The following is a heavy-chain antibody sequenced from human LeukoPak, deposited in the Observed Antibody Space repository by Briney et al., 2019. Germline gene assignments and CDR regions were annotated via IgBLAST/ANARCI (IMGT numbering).Heavy chain of an antibody. D-gene: IGHD7-27*01. CDR1: GFTFSTYT. Sequence: GGSLRLSCAASGFTFSTYTMYWVRHPPGKRLEWVSITGSSGGGIHYADSVKGRFTISRDNSKNALYLQMNSLRVEDTAVYYCAIDPNWGTHSWGQGVLVTVSS. V-gene: IGHV3-23*01. CDR2: TGSSGGGI. CDR3: AIDPNWGTHS. J-gene: IGHJ4*02.